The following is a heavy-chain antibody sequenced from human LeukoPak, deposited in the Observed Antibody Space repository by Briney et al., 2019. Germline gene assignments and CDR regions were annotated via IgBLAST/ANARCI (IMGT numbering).Heavy chain of an antibody. Sequence: PGRSLRLSCAASGFTFSSYGMHWVRQAPGKGLEWVAVICYDGSEKFYADSVKGRFTISRDNSKNTLYLQVNSLRAEDTGVYYCAREDHSNYNYWGQGTLVTVSS. CDR3: AREDHSNYNY. V-gene: IGHV3-33*01. J-gene: IGHJ4*02. CDR1: GFTFSSYG. D-gene: IGHD4-11*01. CDR2: ICYDGSEK.